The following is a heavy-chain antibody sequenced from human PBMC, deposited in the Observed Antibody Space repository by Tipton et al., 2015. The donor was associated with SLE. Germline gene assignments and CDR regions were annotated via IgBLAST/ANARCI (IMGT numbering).Heavy chain of an antibody. J-gene: IGHJ3*02. D-gene: IGHD3-3*01. CDR2: ISSNGGST. CDR3: ARDFSSEDAFDI. CDR1: GFTFSSYA. Sequence: SLRLSCAASGFTFSSYAMHWVRQAPGKGLEYVSAISSNGGSTYYANSVKGRFTISRDNSKNTLYLQMGSLRAEDMAVYYCARDFSSEDAFDIWGQGTMVTVSS. V-gene: IGHV3-64*01.